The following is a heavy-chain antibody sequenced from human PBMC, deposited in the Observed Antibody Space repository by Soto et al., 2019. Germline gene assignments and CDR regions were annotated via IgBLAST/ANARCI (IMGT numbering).Heavy chain of an antibody. Sequence: SVKVSCKASGFTFTSSAVQWVRQARGQRLEWIGWIVVGSGNTNYAQKFQERVTITRDMSTSTAYMELSSLRSEDTAVYYCAADRGIQLWLLGYWGQGTLVTV. V-gene: IGHV1-58*01. CDR3: AADRGIQLWLLGY. CDR2: IVVGSGNT. J-gene: IGHJ4*02. CDR1: GFTFTSSA. D-gene: IGHD5-18*01.